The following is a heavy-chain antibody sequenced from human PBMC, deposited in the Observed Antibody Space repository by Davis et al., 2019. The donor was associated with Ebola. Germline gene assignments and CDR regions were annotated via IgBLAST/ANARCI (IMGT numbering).Heavy chain of an antibody. J-gene: IGHJ4*02. CDR1: GFTFSSYS. D-gene: IGHD2-2*01. CDR2: ISSSSSYI. Sequence: PGGSLRLSCAASGFTFSSYSMNWVRQAPGKGLEWVSSISSSSSYIYYADSVKGRFTISRDNSKNTLYLQMNSLRAEDTAVYYCAKVGPIVVVPAALFDYWGQGTLVTVSS. CDR3: AKVGPIVVVPAALFDY. V-gene: IGHV3-21*04.